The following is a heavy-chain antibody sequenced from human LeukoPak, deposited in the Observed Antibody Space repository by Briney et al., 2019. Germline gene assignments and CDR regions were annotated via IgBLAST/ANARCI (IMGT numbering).Heavy chain of an antibody. D-gene: IGHD1-26*01. Sequence: GGSLRLSCVTSGFTFRNHGMSWVRQAPGKGLEWVSTISGSGYNTYYADSVKGRFTISRDNSKNTLYLQMNSLRAEDTAVYYCASCGSYYRDAFDIWGQGTMVTVSS. J-gene: IGHJ3*02. CDR2: ISGSGYNT. CDR1: GFTFRNHG. CDR3: ASCGSYYRDAFDI. V-gene: IGHV3-23*01.